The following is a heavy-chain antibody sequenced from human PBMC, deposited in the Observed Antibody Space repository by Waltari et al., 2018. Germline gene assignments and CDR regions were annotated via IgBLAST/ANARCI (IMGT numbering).Heavy chain of an antibody. J-gene: IGHJ5*02. Sequence: EVQLVESGGGLVQPGGSLRLSCAASGFTFSSYWMSWVRQAPGKGLEWVANIKQDGSEKYYVDSVKGRFTISRDNAKNSLYLQMNSLRAEDTAVYYCARGGVIFGVGWNWFDPWGQGTLVTVSS. CDR2: IKQDGSEK. CDR1: GFTFSSYW. CDR3: ARGGVIFGVGWNWFDP. V-gene: IGHV3-7*01. D-gene: IGHD3-3*01.